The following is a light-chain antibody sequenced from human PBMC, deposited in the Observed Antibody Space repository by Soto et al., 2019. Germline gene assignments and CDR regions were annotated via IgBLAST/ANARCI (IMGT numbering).Light chain of an antibody. CDR1: SSDVGAYNY. CDR3: CSSTGSDIHYV. J-gene: IGLJ1*01. Sequence: QSVLTQPASVSGSPGQSIAISCTGTSSDVGAYNYVSWYQHHPGKAPELIIYSVSHRPSGVSDRCSGSKSGTTASLTISGLQAEDEADYYCCSSTGSDIHYVFGAGTKLTVL. V-gene: IGLV2-14*03. CDR2: SVS.